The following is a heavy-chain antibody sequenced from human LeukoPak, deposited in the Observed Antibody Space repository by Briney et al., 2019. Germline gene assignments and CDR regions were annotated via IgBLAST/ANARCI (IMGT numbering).Heavy chain of an antibody. Sequence: SETLSLTCTVSGGSISSYYWSWIRQPPGKGLEWIGYIYYSGSTNYHPSLKSRVTISVDTSKNQFSLKLSSVTAADTAVYYCASTDFWSGYYTPAFDYWGQGTLVTVSS. D-gene: IGHD3-3*01. J-gene: IGHJ4*02. CDR3: ASTDFWSGYYTPAFDY. V-gene: IGHV4-59*08. CDR2: IYYSGST. CDR1: GGSISSYY.